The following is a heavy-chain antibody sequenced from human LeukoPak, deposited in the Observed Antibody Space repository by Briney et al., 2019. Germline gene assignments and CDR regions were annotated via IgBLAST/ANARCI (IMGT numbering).Heavy chain of an antibody. J-gene: IGHJ4*02. V-gene: IGHV1-8*01. CDR2: MNPNSGNT. CDR1: GYTFTSYD. Sequence: ASVTVSCKASGYTFTSYDINWVRQATGQGLEWMGWMNPNSGNTGYAQKFQGRVTMTRNTSISTAYMELSSLRSEDTAVYYCARVGGGYDYYDYWGQGTLVTVSS. CDR3: ARVGGGYDYYDY. D-gene: IGHD5-12*01.